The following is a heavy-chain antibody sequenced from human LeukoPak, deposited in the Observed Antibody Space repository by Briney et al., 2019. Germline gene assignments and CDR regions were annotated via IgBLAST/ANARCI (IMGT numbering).Heavy chain of an antibody. CDR1: EFTFSSYA. V-gene: IGHV3-30-3*01. CDR2: ISYDGSNK. J-gene: IGHJ4*02. Sequence: GGSLTLSCAASEFTFSSYAVHWVRQAPGKGLEWVAVISYDGSNKYYADSVKGRFTISRDNSKNTLYLQMNSLRAEDTAVYYCARGYYDSSGYLTYFDYWGQGTLVTVSS. CDR3: ARGYYDSSGYLTYFDY. D-gene: IGHD3-22*01.